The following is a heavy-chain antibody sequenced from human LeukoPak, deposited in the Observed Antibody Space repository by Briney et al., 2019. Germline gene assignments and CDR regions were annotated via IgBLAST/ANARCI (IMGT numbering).Heavy chain of an antibody. CDR2: ITPVINTA. J-gene: IGHJ5*02. D-gene: IGHD1-26*01. CDR1: GGTFLSHT. Sequence: LVKVSCKTSGGTFLSHTFSWVRQAPGQGLEWMGKITPVINTANYAQTFQGRVSIYADKSTTTVYMDLSGLRPDDTAVYYCARVNLRGSNYNWFDPWGQGTLVTVSS. V-gene: IGHV1-69*08. CDR3: ARVNLRGSNYNWFDP.